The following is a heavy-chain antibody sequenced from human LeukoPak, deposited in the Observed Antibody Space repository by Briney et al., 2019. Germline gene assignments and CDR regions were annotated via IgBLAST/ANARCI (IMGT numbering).Heavy chain of an antibody. D-gene: IGHD3-10*01. CDR3: AISSYYYGSGSYYKGAHYDYYYMDV. CDR2: IYYSGRT. V-gene: IGHV4-59*01. Sequence: SETLSLPCAAYGGSFSGYYWSWIRQPPGKGLEGIGYIYYSGRTNYNPSLKSRVTISVDTSKNQFSLKLSSVTAADTAVYYCAISSYYYGSGSYYKGAHYDYYYMDVWGKGTTVTISS. J-gene: IGHJ6*03. CDR1: GGSFSGYY.